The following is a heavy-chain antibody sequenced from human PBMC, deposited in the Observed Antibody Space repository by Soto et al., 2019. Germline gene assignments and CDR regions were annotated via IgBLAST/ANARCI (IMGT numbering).Heavy chain of an antibody. CDR2: IYYSGST. D-gene: IGHD2-2*02. CDR1: GGSISSGGYY. CDR3: ARTHCSSTSCYRLDP. J-gene: IGHJ5*02. Sequence: SETLSLTCTVSGGSISSGGYYWSWIRQHPGKGLEWIGYIYYSGSTYYNPSLKSRVTISVDTSKNQSSLKLSSVTAADTAVYYCARTHCSSTSCYRLDPWGQGTLVTVSS. V-gene: IGHV4-31*03.